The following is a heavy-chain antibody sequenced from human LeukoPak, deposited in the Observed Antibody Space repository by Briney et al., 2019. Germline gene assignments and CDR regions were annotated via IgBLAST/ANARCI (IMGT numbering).Heavy chain of an antibody. J-gene: IGHJ4*02. CDR3: ARGAMSTFARFDS. CDR1: GFTFSNYL. D-gene: IGHD2/OR15-2a*01. V-gene: IGHV3-23*01. Sequence: PGGSLRLSCAASGFTFSNYLMTWVRQPPGKGLEWVSVISGDGVTTYYADSIKGRFTISRDRSQNTLYLQMKSLRAEDTAVYYCARGAMSTFARFDSWGQGTLVSVSS. CDR2: ISGDGVTT.